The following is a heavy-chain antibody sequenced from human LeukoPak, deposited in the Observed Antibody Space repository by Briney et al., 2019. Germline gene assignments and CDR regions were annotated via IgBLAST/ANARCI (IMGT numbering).Heavy chain of an antibody. CDR2: INPNSGGT. D-gene: IGHD5-12*01. V-gene: IGHV1-2*02. CDR3: ARFVATSFGFYYYYYMDV. Sequence: ASVKVSCKASGYTFTGYYMHWVRQAPGQGLEWMGWINPNSGGTNYAQKFQGRVTMTRDTSISTAYMELSRLRSDDTAVYYCARFVATSFGFYYYYYMDVWGKGTTVIISS. J-gene: IGHJ6*03. CDR1: GYTFTGYY.